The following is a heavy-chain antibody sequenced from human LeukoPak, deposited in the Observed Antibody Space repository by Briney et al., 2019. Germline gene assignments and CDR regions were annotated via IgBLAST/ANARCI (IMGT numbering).Heavy chain of an antibody. Sequence: PGRSLRLSCAASAFTFSSYAMHWVRQAPGKGLEWVAVISYDGSNKYYADSVKGRFTISRDNSKNTLYLQMNSLRAEDTAVYYCARDRTLDYYDSSGYYCGYFDYWGQGTLVTVSS. CDR2: ISYDGSNK. D-gene: IGHD3-22*01. V-gene: IGHV3-30-3*01. J-gene: IGHJ4*02. CDR3: ARDRTLDYYDSSGYYCGYFDY. CDR1: AFTFSSYA.